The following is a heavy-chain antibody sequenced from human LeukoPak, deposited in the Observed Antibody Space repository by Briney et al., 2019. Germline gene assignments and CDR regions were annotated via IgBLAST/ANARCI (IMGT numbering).Heavy chain of an antibody. J-gene: IGHJ3*01. V-gene: IGHV4-39*07. D-gene: IGHD3-22*01. CDR2: INYSGST. CDR3: ARELRYDNSDSGAF. Sequence: PSETLSLTCTVSGGSISRSSYYWGWIRQPPGKGLEWIGSINYSGSTSYNPSLRSRVTISVDTSKNQFSLKLSSVTAADTAVYYCARELRYDNSDSGAFWGQGTVVTVSS. CDR1: GGSISRSSYY.